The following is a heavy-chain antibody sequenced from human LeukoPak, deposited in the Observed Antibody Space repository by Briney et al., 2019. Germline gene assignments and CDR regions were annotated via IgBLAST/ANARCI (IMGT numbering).Heavy chain of an antibody. J-gene: IGHJ4*02. Sequence: GGSLRLSCAASGFTFSSYAMSWVRQAPGKGQEWVSAISGSGGSTYYADSVKGRFTISRDNSKNTLYLQMNSLRAEDTAVYYCAKGGNTMIVVVITYYFDYWGQGTLVTVSS. D-gene: IGHD3-22*01. CDR3: AKGGNTMIVVVITYYFDY. CDR1: GFTFSSYA. V-gene: IGHV3-23*01. CDR2: ISGSGGST.